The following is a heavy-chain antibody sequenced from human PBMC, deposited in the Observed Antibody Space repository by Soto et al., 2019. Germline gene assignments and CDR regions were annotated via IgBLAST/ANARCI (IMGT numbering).Heavy chain of an antibody. CDR2: IYYSGST. J-gene: IGHJ3*02. CDR3: ARAPPLKYTYGLRGAFDI. V-gene: IGHV4-30-4*01. D-gene: IGHD5-18*01. CDR1: DGSIRSGDYY. Sequence: SETLSLTCTVSDGSIRSGDYYGSWIRQPPGKGLEWIGYIYYSGSTYYNPSLKSRVTISVDTSKNQFSLKLSSVTAADTAVYYCARAPPLKYTYGLRGAFDIWGQGTMVTVSS.